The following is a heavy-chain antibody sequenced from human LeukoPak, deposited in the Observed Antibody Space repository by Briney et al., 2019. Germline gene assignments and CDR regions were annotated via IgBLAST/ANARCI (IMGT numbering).Heavy chain of an antibody. CDR3: ARGGVLLDY. V-gene: IGHV3-48*03. Sequence: GGSLRLSCAASGFTFSIYHMNWVRQAPGKGLEWVPYISTSGSTIYYADSVKGRFTISRDNAKNTLYLQMNSLRDEDTAVYFCARGGVLLDYWGQGTLVSVSS. CDR1: GFTFSIYH. CDR2: ISTSGSTI. J-gene: IGHJ4*02. D-gene: IGHD3-16*01.